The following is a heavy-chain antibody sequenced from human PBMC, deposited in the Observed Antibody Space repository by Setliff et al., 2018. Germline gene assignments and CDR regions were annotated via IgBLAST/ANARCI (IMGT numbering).Heavy chain of an antibody. CDR2: IYIGGSA. CDR3: ARKGISALSGAFDM. CDR1: GGSISSGDYY. J-gene: IGHJ3*02. Sequence: SETLSLTCTVSGGSISSGDYYWSWIRQPPGKGLEWIGYIYIGGSANYNPSLKSRVTISVDTSKNQFSLKLSSVTAADTAVYYCARKGISALSGAFDMWGQGTMVTVSS. D-gene: IGHD1-26*01. V-gene: IGHV4-61*08.